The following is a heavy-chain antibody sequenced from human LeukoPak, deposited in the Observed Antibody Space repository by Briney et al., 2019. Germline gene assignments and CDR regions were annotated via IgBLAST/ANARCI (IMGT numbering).Heavy chain of an antibody. CDR3: ARDYDWALDF. J-gene: IGHJ4*02. Sequence: PGGSLRLSCAASGFPFSSRVMSWVRQAPGKGLAWIAYINHNGEAIYYPEFVKGQFIISRDNAKNTLFLQMNDLRDEDTAVYYCARDYDWALDFWGQGTRVTVSS. CDR2: INHNGEAI. CDR1: GFPFSSRV. D-gene: IGHD3-9*01. V-gene: IGHV3-48*02.